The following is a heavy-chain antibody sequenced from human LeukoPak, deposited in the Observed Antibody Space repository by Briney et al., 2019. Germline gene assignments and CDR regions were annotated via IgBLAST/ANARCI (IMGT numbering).Heavy chain of an antibody. D-gene: IGHD4-17*01. J-gene: IGHJ4*02. V-gene: IGHV1-58*02. CDR1: GFTFTSSA. CDR2: IVVGSGNT. CDR3: AADRDGDYVFVY. Sequence: GPSVKVSCKASGFTFTSSAMQWVRQARGQRLEWIGWIVVGSGNTNYAQKFQEGVTITRDMSTSTAYMELSSLRSEDTAVYYCAADRDGDYVFVYWGQGTLVTVSS.